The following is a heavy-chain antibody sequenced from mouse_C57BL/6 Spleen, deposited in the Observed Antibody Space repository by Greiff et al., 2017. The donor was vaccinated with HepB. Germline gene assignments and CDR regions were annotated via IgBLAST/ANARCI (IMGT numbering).Heavy chain of an antibody. CDR3: ARPHYYGSSSEY. V-gene: IGHV1-55*01. CDR2: IYPGSGST. Sequence: QVQLQQPGAELVKPGASVKMSCKASGYTFTSYWITWVKQRPGQGLEWIGDIYPGSGSTNYNEKFKSKATLTVDTSSSTAYMQLSSLTSEDSAVYYCARPHYYGSSSEYWGQGTLVTVSA. J-gene: IGHJ3*01. CDR1: GYTFTSYW. D-gene: IGHD1-1*01.